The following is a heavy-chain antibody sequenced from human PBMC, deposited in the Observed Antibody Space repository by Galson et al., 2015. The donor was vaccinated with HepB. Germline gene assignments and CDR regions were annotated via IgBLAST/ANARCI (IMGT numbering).Heavy chain of an antibody. CDR1: DGSVNNNNW. CDR3: AKNGYYSMDV. CDR2: IHHIGRT. J-gene: IGHJ6*03. Sequence: TLSLTCAVSDGSVNNNNWWSWVRQPPGKGLEWIGEIHHIGRTNYNPSLKSRATLSVDSFRNQFSLRLSSVTAADTAIYYCAKNGYYSMDVWGRGTTVTVSS. V-gene: IGHV4-4*02.